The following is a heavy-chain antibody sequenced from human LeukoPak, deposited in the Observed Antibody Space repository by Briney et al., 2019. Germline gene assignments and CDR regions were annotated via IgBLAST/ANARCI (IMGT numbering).Heavy chain of an antibody. CDR2: INWNGGST. Sequence: PGGSLRLSCAASGFTFSSSWMYWVRQAPGKGLEWVSGINWNGGSTGYADSVKGRFTISRDNAKNSLYLQMNSLRAEDTALYYCAREYDTSGYYGTSDYWGQGTLVTVSS. CDR1: GFTFSSSW. CDR3: AREYDTSGYYGTSDY. V-gene: IGHV3-20*04. J-gene: IGHJ4*02. D-gene: IGHD3-22*01.